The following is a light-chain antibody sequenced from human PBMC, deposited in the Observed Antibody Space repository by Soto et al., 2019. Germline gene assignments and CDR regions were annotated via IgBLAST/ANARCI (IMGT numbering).Light chain of an antibody. Sequence: DIQMTQSPSSLSASVGDRVTITCQASDDISNYLNWYQQKPGKAPKVLIYDASHLESGVASRFSVGGSGTEFTFTISSLQAEDIAAYYCQQYANLPLTFGPGTKVDIK. V-gene: IGKV1-33*01. J-gene: IGKJ3*01. CDR1: DDISNY. CDR2: DAS. CDR3: QQYANLPLT.